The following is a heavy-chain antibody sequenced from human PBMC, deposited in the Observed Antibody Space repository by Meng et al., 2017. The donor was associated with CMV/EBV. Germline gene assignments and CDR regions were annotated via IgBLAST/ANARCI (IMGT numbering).Heavy chain of an antibody. V-gene: IGHV4-59*01. J-gene: IGHJ6*02. CDR3: ARGHDFWSGYLPSYYYYGMDV. Sequence: SETLSLTCTVSGGSISSYYWSWIRQPPGKGLEWIGYIYYSGSTNYNPSLKNRVTISVDTSKNQFSLKLSSVTAADTAVYYCARGHDFWSGYLPSYYYYGMDVWGQGTTVTVSS. CDR1: GGSISSYY. D-gene: IGHD3-3*01. CDR2: IYYSGST.